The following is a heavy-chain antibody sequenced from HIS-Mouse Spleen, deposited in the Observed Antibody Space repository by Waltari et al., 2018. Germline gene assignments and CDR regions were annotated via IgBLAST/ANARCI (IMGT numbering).Heavy chain of an antibody. J-gene: IGHJ5*02. V-gene: IGHV4-39*01. CDR3: ARKRTASGWFDP. CDR2: IYYSGST. D-gene: IGHD2-21*02. Sequence: QLQLQASGPGLVKPSETLSLTCTVPGGSIRSSSYYWGWIRQPPGKGLEWIGSIYYSGSTYYNPSLKSRVTISVDTSKNQFSLKLSSVTAADTAVYYCARKRTASGWFDPWGQGTLVTVSS. CDR1: GGSIRSSSYY.